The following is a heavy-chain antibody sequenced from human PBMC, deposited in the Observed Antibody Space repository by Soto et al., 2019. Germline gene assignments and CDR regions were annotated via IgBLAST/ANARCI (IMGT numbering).Heavy chain of an antibody. CDR3: VSSRSAIYGDALDV. V-gene: IGHV4-59*01. D-gene: IGHD2-2*01. CDR1: GGSISSYY. CDR2: IYYSGST. Sequence: SETLSLTCTVSGGSISSYYWSWIRQPPGKGLEWIGYIYYSGSTNYNPSLKSRVTISVDTSKNQFSLKLSSVTAADTAVYYCVSSRSAIYGDALDVWGQGTMVTVSS. J-gene: IGHJ3*01.